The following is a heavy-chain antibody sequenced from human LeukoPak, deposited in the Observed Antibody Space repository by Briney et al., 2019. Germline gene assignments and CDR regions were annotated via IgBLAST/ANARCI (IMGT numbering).Heavy chain of an antibody. D-gene: IGHD1-26*01. Sequence: PSETLSLTCAVSGDSISTSNSYWGWIRRPPGKGLEWIGNIYYTGSTYYNASLQSRVTISIDTSKNQFSLRLNSVTAADTAMYYCVKSGGYGLIGYWGQGTLVTVSS. J-gene: IGHJ4*02. CDR1: GDSISTSNSY. CDR2: IYYTGST. V-gene: IGHV4-39*01. CDR3: VKSGGYGLIGY.